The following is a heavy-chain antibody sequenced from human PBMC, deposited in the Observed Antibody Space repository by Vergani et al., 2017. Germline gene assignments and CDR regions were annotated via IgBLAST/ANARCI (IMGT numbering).Heavy chain of an antibody. CDR3: AKGGGGYSYYYYYMDV. CDR1: GFTFSSYA. CDR2: ISGSRGST. D-gene: IGHD5-24*01. Sequence: EVQLLESGGGLVQPGGSLRLSCAASGFTFSSYAMSWVRQAPGKGLEWVSAISGSRGSTYYADSVKGRFTISRDNSKNTLYLQMNSLRAEDTAVYYCAKGGGGYSYYYYYMDVWGKGTTVTVSS. J-gene: IGHJ6*03. V-gene: IGHV3-23*01.